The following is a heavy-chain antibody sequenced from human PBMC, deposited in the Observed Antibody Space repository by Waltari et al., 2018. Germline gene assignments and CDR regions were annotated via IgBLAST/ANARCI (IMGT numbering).Heavy chain of an antibody. CDR3: ATYPRMIPSAAPPFDY. D-gene: IGHD2-2*01. Sequence: QVQLVQSGAEVKKPGASVKVSCQASGYTFTGYYMHWVRQAPGQGLEWVGWINPNSGATNYAQNFQGRVTITRDTSINSSYIELNRLGSDDSAVYYCATYPRMIPSAAPPFDYWGQGTLVTVSS. CDR1: GYTFTGYY. J-gene: IGHJ4*02. V-gene: IGHV1-2*02. CDR2: INPNSGAT.